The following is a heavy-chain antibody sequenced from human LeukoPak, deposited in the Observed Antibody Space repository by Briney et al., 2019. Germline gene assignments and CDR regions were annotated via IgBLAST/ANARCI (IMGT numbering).Heavy chain of an antibody. CDR1: GSTFTGYY. J-gene: IGHJ6*03. D-gene: IGHD2-21*01. V-gene: IGHV1-2*02. Sequence: GASVKVSCKASGSTFTGYYMHWVRQAPGQGLGWMGWINPNSGGTNYAQKFQGRVTMTRDTSISTAYMELSRLRSDDTAVYYCARGGYGAIPYYYYYMDVWGKGTTVTVSS. CDR2: INPNSGGT. CDR3: ARGGYGAIPYYYYYMDV.